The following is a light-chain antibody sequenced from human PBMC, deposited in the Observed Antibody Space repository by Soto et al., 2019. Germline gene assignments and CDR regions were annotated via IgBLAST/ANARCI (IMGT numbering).Light chain of an antibody. J-gene: IGKJ4*01. CDR2: GAS. CDR3: QQSLSTLLT. V-gene: IGKV1-39*01. CDR1: QSISGY. Sequence: DIQMTQSSSSLSASVGDRVTITCRASQSISGYLNWYQQKPGKAPKVLISGASTLHNGVPSRFSGRGSGTDFTLTISSLQPEDVATYYCQQSLSTLLTFGGGTKVEIK.